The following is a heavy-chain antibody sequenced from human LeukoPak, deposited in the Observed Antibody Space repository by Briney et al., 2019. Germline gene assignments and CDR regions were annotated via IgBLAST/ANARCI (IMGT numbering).Heavy chain of an antibody. D-gene: IGHD1-14*01. CDR3: ARDEEPMAANALAD. CDR2: LYIEGNT. CDR1: RFTYFTKD. V-gene: IGHV3-53*01. J-gene: IGHJ4*01. Sequence: PGGSLRLSRVPPRFTYFTKDLPWLRQAPGKGREWVSVLYIEGNTKYADSVQGRFTISRHNSNTTLHLEMNRLSIDDTAVYCCARDEEPMAANALADWGHGTLVTVSS.